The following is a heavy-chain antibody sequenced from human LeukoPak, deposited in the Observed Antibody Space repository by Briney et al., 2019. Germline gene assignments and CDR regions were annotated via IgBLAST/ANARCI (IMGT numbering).Heavy chain of an antibody. D-gene: IGHD4-17*01. CDR1: GFTFSSYA. V-gene: IGHV3-23*01. CDR2: ISGSGGST. J-gene: IGHJ4*02. Sequence: GGSLRLSCAASGFTFSSYAMSWVRQAPGKGLEWVSAISGSGGSTYYADSVKGRFTISRDNSKNTLYLQMNSLRAEDTAVYYCAKDLYKLTTVTTFGDYWGQGTLVTVPS. CDR3: AKDLYKLTTVTTFGDY.